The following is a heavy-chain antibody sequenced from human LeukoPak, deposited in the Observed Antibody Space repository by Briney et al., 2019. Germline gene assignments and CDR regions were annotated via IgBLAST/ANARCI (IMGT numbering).Heavy chain of an antibody. D-gene: IGHD6-13*01. Sequence: GESLKISCKGFGYSFRDYWIGWVRQMPGKDLEWMGIIFPGESHINYSPTFEGRVTISADESINTAYLQWSSLKASDTAMYYCARHMAAAAPYYFDYWGQGTLVTVSS. J-gene: IGHJ4*02. CDR2: IFPGESHI. V-gene: IGHV5-51*01. CDR3: ARHMAAAAPYYFDY. CDR1: GYSFRDYW.